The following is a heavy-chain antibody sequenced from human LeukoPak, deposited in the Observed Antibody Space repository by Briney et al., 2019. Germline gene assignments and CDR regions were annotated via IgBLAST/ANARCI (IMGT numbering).Heavy chain of an antibody. CDR1: GFTFSSYW. CDR2: INQDGSGK. J-gene: IGHJ2*01. Sequence: GGSLRLSCAASGFTFSSYWMSWVRQAPGKGLEWVANINQDGSGKYYVDSVKGRFTISRDNAKNSLYLQMNSLRAEDTAVYYCARVVGAGYFDLWGRDTLVTVSS. D-gene: IGHD1-26*01. CDR3: ARVVGAGYFDL. V-gene: IGHV3-7*01.